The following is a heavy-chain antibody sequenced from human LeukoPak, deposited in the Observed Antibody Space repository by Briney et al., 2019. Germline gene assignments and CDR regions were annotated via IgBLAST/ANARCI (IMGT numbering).Heavy chain of an antibody. CDR2: ISYDGSNK. D-gene: IGHD5-12*01. CDR3: AKDRIGYDVFYYYYYMDV. J-gene: IGHJ6*03. V-gene: IGHV3-30*18. Sequence: GGSLRLSCAASGFTFSSYGMHWVRQAPGKGLEWVAVISYDGSNKYYADSVKGRFTISRDNSKNTLYLQMNSLRAEDTAVYYCAKDRIGYDVFYYYYYMDVWGKGTTVTVSS. CDR1: GFTFSSYG.